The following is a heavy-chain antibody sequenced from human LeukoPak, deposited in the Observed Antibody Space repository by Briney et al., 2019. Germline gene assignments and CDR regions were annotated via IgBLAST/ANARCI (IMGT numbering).Heavy chain of an antibody. CDR3: AKLFRGEYYFDY. J-gene: IGHJ4*02. D-gene: IGHD3-10*01. Sequence: GASVKVTCKVSGYTLTELSMHWVRQAPGKGLEWMGGFDPEDGETIYAQKFQGRVTMTEDTSTDTAYMELSSLRSEDTAVYYCAKLFRGEYYFDYWGQGTLVTVSS. CDR2: FDPEDGET. CDR1: GYTLTELS. V-gene: IGHV1-24*01.